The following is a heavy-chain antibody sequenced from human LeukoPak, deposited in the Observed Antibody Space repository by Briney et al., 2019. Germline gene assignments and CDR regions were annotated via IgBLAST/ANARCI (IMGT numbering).Heavy chain of an antibody. Sequence: GGSLRLSCAASGFTFSSYSMNWVRQAPGKGLEWVSSISSSSSYIYYADSVKGRFTISRDNAKNSLYLQMNSLRAEDTAVYYCARRYCSSTSCYLWPFDYWGQGTLVTVSS. CDR3: ARRYCSSTSCYLWPFDY. CDR2: ISSSSSYI. J-gene: IGHJ4*02. D-gene: IGHD2-2*01. V-gene: IGHV3-21*01. CDR1: GFTFSSYS.